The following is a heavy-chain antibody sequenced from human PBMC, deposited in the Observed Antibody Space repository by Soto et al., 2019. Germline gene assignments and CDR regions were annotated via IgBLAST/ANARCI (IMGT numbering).Heavy chain of an antibody. CDR1: GGTFRNYP. CDR2: IFPLTDIP. J-gene: IGHJ4*02. V-gene: IGHV1-69*02. Sequence: QVQLVQSGTEVKKPGSSVKVSCKASGGTFRNYPINWVRQAPGQGLEWMGSIFPLTDIPDYAQNFQARLTSSADKSTSTAYMELRSLTSDEPAMYFCARGPLVVLNYFESWGQGTLVTASS. CDR3: ARGPLVVLNYFES.